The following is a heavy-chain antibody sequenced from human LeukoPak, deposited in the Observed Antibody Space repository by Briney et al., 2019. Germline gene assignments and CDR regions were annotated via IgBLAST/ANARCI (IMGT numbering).Heavy chain of an antibody. CDR2: ISSISRVI. Sequence: GGSLRLSCAASGFTFKSYSMNWVRQAPGKGPEWISYISSISRVIYYADSVKGRFTISRDNAKNSLYLQMNSLRAEDTAVYYCARVSVVTTAFDYWGQGTLVTVSS. V-gene: IGHV3-48*04. CDR1: GFTFKSYS. J-gene: IGHJ4*02. D-gene: IGHD4-23*01. CDR3: ARVSVVTTAFDY.